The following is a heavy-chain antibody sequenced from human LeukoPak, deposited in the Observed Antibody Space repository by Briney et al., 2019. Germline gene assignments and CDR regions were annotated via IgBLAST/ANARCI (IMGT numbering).Heavy chain of an antibody. Sequence: GGSLRPSXAASGFTFDDYAMHWVRQAPGKGLEWVSGISWNSGSICYADSVKGRFTISRDNAKNSLYLQMNSLRAEDMALYYCAKDIDSGFSGTPCYFDYWGQGTLVTVSS. D-gene: IGHD2/OR15-2a*01. CDR3: AKDIDSGFSGTPCYFDY. J-gene: IGHJ4*02. CDR2: ISWNSGSI. CDR1: GFTFDDYA. V-gene: IGHV3-9*03.